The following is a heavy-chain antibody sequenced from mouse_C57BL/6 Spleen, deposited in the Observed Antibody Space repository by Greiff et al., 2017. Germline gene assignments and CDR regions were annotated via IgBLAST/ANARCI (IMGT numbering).Heavy chain of an antibody. D-gene: IGHD2-4*01. Sequence: QVQLQQPGAELVKPGASVKLSCKASGYTFTSYWKQWVKQRPGQGLEWIGEIDPSDSYTNYNQKFKGKATLTVDTSSSTAYMQLSSLTSEDSAVYYCARGYDSWFAYWGQGTLVTVSA. J-gene: IGHJ3*01. V-gene: IGHV1-50*01. CDR1: GYTFTSYW. CDR3: ARGYDSWFAY. CDR2: IDPSDSYT.